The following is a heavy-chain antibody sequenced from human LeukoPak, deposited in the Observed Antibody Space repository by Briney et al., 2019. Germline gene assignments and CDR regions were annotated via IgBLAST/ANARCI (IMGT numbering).Heavy chain of an antibody. V-gene: IGHV3-30*03. D-gene: IGHD2-15*01. CDR3: ASLLLYCSGDTCYSDY. CDR2: ISSDGNQK. CDR1: GFTFSNYG. Sequence: GGSLRLSCAASGFTFSNYGMHWLRQAPDKGLEWVAVISSDGNQKYYADSVKGRFTISRDNSKNTLYLQMDSLRNEDTAVYYCASLLLYCSGDTCYSDYWGQGTLVTVSS. J-gene: IGHJ4*02.